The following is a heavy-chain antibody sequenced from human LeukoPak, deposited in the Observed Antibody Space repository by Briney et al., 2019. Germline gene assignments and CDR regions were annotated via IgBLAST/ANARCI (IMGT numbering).Heavy chain of an antibody. J-gene: IGHJ6*02. V-gene: IGHV4-34*01. CDR1: GGSFSGYY. CDR3: ARGRSGTTFYYYYYGMDV. D-gene: IGHD1-1*01. Sequence: PSETLSLTCAVYGGSFSGYYWSWIRQPPGKGLEWIGEINHSASTNYNPSLKSRVTISVDTSKNQFSLKLSSVTAADTAVYYCARGRSGTTFYYYYYGMDVWGQGTTVTVSS. CDR2: INHSAST.